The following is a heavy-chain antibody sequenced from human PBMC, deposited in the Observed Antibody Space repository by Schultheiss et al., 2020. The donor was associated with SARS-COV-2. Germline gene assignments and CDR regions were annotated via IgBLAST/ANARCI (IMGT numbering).Heavy chain of an antibody. CDR3: ARDSDIAAAYFDY. Sequence: GESLKISCAASGFSFSSYGMHWVRQAPGKGLEWVALIWYDGRNEKYADSAKGRFTISRDNSNNMLFLQMNSLRAEDTALYYCARDSDIAAAYFDYWGQGTLVTVSS. D-gene: IGHD6-13*01. CDR1: GFSFSSYG. CDR2: IWYDGRNE. V-gene: IGHV3-33*02. J-gene: IGHJ4*02.